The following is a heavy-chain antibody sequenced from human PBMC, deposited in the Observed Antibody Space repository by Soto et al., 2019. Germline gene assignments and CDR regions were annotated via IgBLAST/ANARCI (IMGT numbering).Heavy chain of an antibody. Sequence: QVQLVESGGGVVQPGRSLRLSCAASGFTFSSYGMHWVRQAPGKGLEWVAVIWYDGSNKYYADSVKGRFTISRDNSKNTLYLQMNSLRAEDTAVYYWARARGIAVAGVSAWGQGTLVTVSS. D-gene: IGHD6-19*01. CDR3: ARARGIAVAGVSA. CDR1: GFTFSSYG. V-gene: IGHV3-33*01. J-gene: IGHJ5*02. CDR2: IWYDGSNK.